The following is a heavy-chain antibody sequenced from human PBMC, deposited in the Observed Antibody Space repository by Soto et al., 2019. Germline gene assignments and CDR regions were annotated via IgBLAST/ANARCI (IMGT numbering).Heavy chain of an antibody. CDR2: IWYDGSNI. J-gene: IGHJ4*02. CDR1: GFTFSDYG. D-gene: IGHD4-17*01. V-gene: IGHV3-33*01. CDR3: ARGVDYGHYAIDY. Sequence: QVQIVESGGGVVQPGRSLRLSCAASGFTFSDYGMHWVRQAPGKGLEWVAVIWYDGSNIYYAESVKGRFTISRDNSKNTLHLQMNSPRTEETAVYYCARGVDYGHYAIDYWGQGTLVTVSS.